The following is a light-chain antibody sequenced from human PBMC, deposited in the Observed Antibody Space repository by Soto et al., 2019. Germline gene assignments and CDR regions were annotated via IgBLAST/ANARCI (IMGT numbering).Light chain of an antibody. Sequence: DIQLTQSPLSLSASLGDSVTVTCRASENIDNYLNWYRQKPGEAPQLIIYSASRLQRGVPGTFRGGGAGTDFSLTIQISQSDNFEPYFGKQSYSAPTSGPGTRVDMK. CDR2: SAS. V-gene: IGKV1-39*01. CDR3: KQSYSAPT. CDR1: ENIDNY. J-gene: IGKJ3*01.